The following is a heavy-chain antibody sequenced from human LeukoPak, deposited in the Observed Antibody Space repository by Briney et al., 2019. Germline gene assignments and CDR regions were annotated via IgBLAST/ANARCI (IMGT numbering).Heavy chain of an antibody. CDR3: ARARIAVAGVWFDP. Sequence: SETLSLTCTVSGGSISSSSYYWGWIRQLPGKGLEWIGSIYYSGSTYYNPSLKSRVTISVDTSKNQFSLKLSSVTAADTAVYYCARARIAVAGVWFDPWGQETLVTVSS. J-gene: IGHJ5*02. CDR2: IYYSGST. V-gene: IGHV4-39*07. D-gene: IGHD6-19*01. CDR1: GGSISSSSYY.